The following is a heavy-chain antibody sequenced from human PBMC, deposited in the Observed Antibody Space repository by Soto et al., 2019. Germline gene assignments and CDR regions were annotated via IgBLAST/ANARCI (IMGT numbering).Heavy chain of an antibody. CDR3: ARVGIAAARSRTYYYYGMDV. V-gene: IGHV1-69*13. J-gene: IGHJ6*02. CDR1: GGTFSNYA. D-gene: IGHD6-13*01. Sequence: GASVKVSCKASGGTFSNYAIIWVRQAPGQGLEWMGGIIPFFGTANSAQKFQGRVTITADESTSTAYMELSSLRSEDTAVYYCARVGIAAARSRTYYYYGMDVWGQGTTVTVSS. CDR2: IIPFFGTA.